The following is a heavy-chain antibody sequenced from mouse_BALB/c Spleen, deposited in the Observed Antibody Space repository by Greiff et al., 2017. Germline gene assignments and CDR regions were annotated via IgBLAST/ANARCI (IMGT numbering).Heavy chain of an antibody. V-gene: IGHV8-12*01. CDR1: GFSLSTSGMG. Sequence: QVTLKECGPGILQPSQTLSLTCSFSGFSLSTSGMGVSWIRQPSGKGLEWLAHIYWDDDKRYNPSLKSRLTISKDTSRNQVFLKITSVDTADTATYYCARSPYYYGTSYAMDYWGQGTSVTVSS. J-gene: IGHJ4*01. CDR2: IYWDDDK. D-gene: IGHD1-1*01. CDR3: ARSPYYYGTSYAMDY.